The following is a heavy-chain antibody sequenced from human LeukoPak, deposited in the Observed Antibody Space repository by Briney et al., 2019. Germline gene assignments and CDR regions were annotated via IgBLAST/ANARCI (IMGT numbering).Heavy chain of an antibody. D-gene: IGHD2-2*01. V-gene: IGHV3-23*01. CDR1: GFTFSRYA. J-gene: IGHJ3*02. CDR2: ISGSGGST. Sequence: GGSLRLSCAASGFTFSRYAMSWVRQAPGKGLEWVSAISGSGGSTYYADSVKGRFTISRDNSKNTLYLQMNSLRAEDTAVYYCATLLGIVVVPAAPTDAFDIWGQGTMVTVSS. CDR3: ATLLGIVVVPAAPTDAFDI.